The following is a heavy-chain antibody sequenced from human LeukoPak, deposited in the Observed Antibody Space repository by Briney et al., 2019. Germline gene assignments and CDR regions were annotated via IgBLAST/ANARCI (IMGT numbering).Heavy chain of an antibody. V-gene: IGHV3-7*03. Sequence: GGSLRLSCAASGFTFSTYWVSWVRQAPGKGLEWVANIKQDGSEKYYVDSVKGRFTISRDNAKNSLYLQMNSLRAEDTAVYYCAKDPPHVSWLFDYWGQGTLVTVSS. CDR2: IKQDGSEK. CDR1: GFTFSTYW. CDR3: AKDPPHVSWLFDY. D-gene: IGHD3-16*01. J-gene: IGHJ4*02.